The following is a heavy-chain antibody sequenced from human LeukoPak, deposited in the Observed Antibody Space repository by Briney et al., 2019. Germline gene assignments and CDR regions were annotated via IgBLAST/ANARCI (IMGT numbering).Heavy chain of an antibody. D-gene: IGHD3-22*01. Sequence: GGSLRLSCAASGFTFSSYAMSWVRQAPGKGLEWVSAISGSGGSTYYADSVKGRFAISRDNPGNTLFLQMNSLRAEDTAVYYCAKDGSVMVNPTYYFDHWGQGVLVTVSS. CDR2: ISGSGGST. CDR1: GFTFSSYA. J-gene: IGHJ4*02. CDR3: AKDGSVMVNPTYYFDH. V-gene: IGHV3-23*01.